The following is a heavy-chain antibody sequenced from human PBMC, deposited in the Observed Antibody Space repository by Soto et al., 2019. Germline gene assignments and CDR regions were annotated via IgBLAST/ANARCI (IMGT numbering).Heavy chain of an antibody. J-gene: IGHJ6*02. V-gene: IGHV3-11*05. CDR2: LSSSCSYT. CDR3: SRDQGECSCGSSPWGMDG. Sequence: GGSLRLSCAASGFTFSDYYLSWIRQAPGKGLEWVSYLSSSCSYTNYADSVKGRFTISRDNARHSLYLQMNSLRAEDTAEYTCSRDQGECSCGSSPWGMDGWDQETTGTVAS. CDR1: GFTFSDYY. D-gene: IGHD2-15*01.